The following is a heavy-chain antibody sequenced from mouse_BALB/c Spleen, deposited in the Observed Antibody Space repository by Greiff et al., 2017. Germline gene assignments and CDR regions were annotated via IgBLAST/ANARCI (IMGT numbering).Heavy chain of an antibody. D-gene: IGHD1-1*01. Sequence: VMLVESGPGLVAPSQSLSITCTVSGFSLTSYGVHWVRQPPGKGLEWLGVIWAGGSTNYNSALMSRLSISKDNSKSQVFLKMNSLQTDDTAMYYCARDGGGNYGTYAMDYWGQGTSVTVSS. CDR1: GFSLTSYG. V-gene: IGHV2-9*02. CDR2: IWAGGST. J-gene: IGHJ4*01. CDR3: ARDGGGNYGTYAMDY.